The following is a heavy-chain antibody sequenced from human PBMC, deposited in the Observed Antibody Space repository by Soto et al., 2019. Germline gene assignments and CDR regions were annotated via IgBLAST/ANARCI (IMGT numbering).Heavy chain of an antibody. CDR1: GFTFSSYA. V-gene: IGHV3-30-3*01. CDR2: ISYDGSNK. Sequence: QVQLVESGGGVVQPGRSLRLSCAASGFTFSSYAMHWVRQAPGKGLEWVAVISYDGSNKYYADSVKGRFTISRDNSKNTLYLQMTSLRAEDTAVDYCARGVGGGLDYWGQGTLVTVSS. J-gene: IGHJ4*02. D-gene: IGHD3-10*01. CDR3: ARGVGGGLDY.